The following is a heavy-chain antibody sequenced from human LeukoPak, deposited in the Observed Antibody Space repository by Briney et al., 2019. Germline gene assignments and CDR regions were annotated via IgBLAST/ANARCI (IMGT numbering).Heavy chain of an antibody. V-gene: IGHV4-39*07. CDR3: ARALGVDPRANWFDP. D-gene: IGHD2-15*01. Sequence: SETLSLTCTVSGGSISSSSYYWGWIRQPPGKGLEWIGSIYYSGSTYYNPSLKSRVTISVDTSKNQFSLKLSSVTAADTAVYYCARALGVDPRANWFDPWGQGTLVTVSS. CDR2: IYYSGST. J-gene: IGHJ5*02. CDR1: GGSISSSSYY.